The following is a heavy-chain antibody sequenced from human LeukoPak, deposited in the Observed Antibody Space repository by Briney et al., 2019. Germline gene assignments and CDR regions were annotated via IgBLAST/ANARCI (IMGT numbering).Heavy chain of an antibody. CDR2: MNPNSGNT. D-gene: IGHD6-19*01. CDR1: GFTFTSYD. J-gene: IGHJ3*02. CDR3: ARDRGLYSSGWHDAFDI. Sequence: ASVKVSCKASGFTFTSYDINWVRQAPGQGLEWMGWMNPNSGNTRYAQKVQGRITMTRDTSISTAYMELSSLRSEDTAVYYCARDRGLYSSGWHDAFDIWGQGTMVTVSS. V-gene: IGHV1-8*01.